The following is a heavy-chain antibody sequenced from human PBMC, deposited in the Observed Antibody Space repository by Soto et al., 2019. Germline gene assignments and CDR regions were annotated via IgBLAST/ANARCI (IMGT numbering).Heavy chain of an antibody. CDR2: ISAYNGNT. CDR3: ARLNYYGSGSYYPRGINWFDP. CDR1: GYTFIRYG. J-gene: IGHJ5*02. D-gene: IGHD3-10*01. V-gene: IGHV1-18*01. Sequence: ASVKVSCKASGYTFIRYGITWVRQAPGQGLEWMGWISAYNGNTNYAQKLQGRVTMTTDTSTSTAYMELRSLRSDDTAVYYCARLNYYGSGSYYPRGINWFDPWGQGTLVTVSS.